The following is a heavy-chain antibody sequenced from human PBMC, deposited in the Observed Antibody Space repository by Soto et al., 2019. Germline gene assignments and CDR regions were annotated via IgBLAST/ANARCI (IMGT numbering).Heavy chain of an antibody. J-gene: IGHJ4*02. CDR2: IYYSGRT. CDR3: ARHPTVTEYYFGY. D-gene: IGHD4-17*01. CDR1: GGSISSYY. V-gene: IGHV4-59*08. Sequence: QVHLQESGPGLVKPSETLSLTCTGSGGSISSYYWSWIRQPPGKGLEWIGSIYYSGRTNYNPSLKSRVTTSVDTSKNQFSLKLTSVTAADTAVYYCARHPTVTEYYFGYWGQGTLVTVSS.